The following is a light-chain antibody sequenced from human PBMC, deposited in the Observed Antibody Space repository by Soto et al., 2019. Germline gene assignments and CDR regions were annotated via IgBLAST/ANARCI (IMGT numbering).Light chain of an antibody. J-gene: IGKJ3*01. CDR1: QSLSRNY. Sequence: EVVLTQSPGTLSLSPGERASLSCRASQSLSRNYVAWYQQRVGQAPRLLIYATSSRATGIPDRLRGSGSGTDFSLTIARLEPEDFAVYYSQRYGLSPPFSFGPGTKVEIK. CDR2: ATS. CDR3: QRYGLSPPFS. V-gene: IGKV3-20*01.